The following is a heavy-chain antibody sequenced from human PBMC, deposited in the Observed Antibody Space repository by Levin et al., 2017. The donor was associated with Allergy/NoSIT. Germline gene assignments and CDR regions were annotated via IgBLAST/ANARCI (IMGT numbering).Heavy chain of an antibody. Sequence: SETLSLTCAVYGGSFSGYYWSWIRQPPGKGLEWIGEINHSGSTNYNPSLKSRVTISVDTSKNQFSLKLSSVTAADTAVYYCARTLRSGGRPRDAFDIWGQGTMVTVSS. CDR2: INHSGST. V-gene: IGHV4-34*01. J-gene: IGHJ3*02. CDR3: ARTLRSGGRPRDAFDI. D-gene: IGHD2-15*01. CDR1: GGSFSGYY.